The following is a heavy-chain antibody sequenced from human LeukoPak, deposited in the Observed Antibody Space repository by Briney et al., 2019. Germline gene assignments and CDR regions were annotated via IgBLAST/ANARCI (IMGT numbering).Heavy chain of an antibody. CDR3: ARTSITGTTDFDY. CDR1: GYSISSSNW. J-gene: IGHJ4*02. CDR2: IYYSGST. Sequence: SETLSLTCAVSGYSISSSNWRGWIRQPPGKGLEWIGYIYYSGSTYYNPSLKSRVTMSVDTSKNQFSLKLSSVTAVDTAVYYCARTSITGTTDFDYWGQGTLVTVSS. V-gene: IGHV4-28*01. D-gene: IGHD1-7*01.